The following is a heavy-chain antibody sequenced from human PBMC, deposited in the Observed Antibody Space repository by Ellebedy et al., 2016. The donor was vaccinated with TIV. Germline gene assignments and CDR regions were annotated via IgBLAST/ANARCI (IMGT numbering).Heavy chain of an antibody. Sequence: MPSETLSLTCTVSGGSISSGPYYCNWIRQSPGKGLESIGYNFYSANTYYNPSLKSRVSLSVDPSKNQFSLKLTSVTAADTAMYYCARSPAGATPLGDWGQGTLVTVSS. CDR3: ARSPAGATPLGD. CDR2: NFYSANT. D-gene: IGHD3-16*01. V-gene: IGHV4-30-4*01. CDR1: GGSISSGPYY. J-gene: IGHJ4*02.